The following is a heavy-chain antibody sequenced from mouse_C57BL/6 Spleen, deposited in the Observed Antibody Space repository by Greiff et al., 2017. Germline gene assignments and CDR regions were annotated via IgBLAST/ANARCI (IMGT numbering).Heavy chain of an antibody. CDR2: ISSGGSYT. CDR3: ARSDLTGGFAY. Sequence: EVMLVESGGDLVKPGGSLKLSCAASGFTFSSYGMSWVRQTPDKRLEWVATISSGGSYTYYPDSVKGRFTISRDNAKNTLYLQMSSLKSEDTAMYYCARSDLTGGFAYWGQGTLVTVSA. D-gene: IGHD1-1*01. J-gene: IGHJ3*01. V-gene: IGHV5-6*01. CDR1: GFTFSSYG.